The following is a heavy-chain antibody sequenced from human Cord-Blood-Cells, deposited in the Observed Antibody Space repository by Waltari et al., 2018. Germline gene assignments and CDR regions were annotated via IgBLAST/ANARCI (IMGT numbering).Heavy chain of an antibody. CDR1: GFTFSSYG. CDR2: ISYDGSNK. Sequence: QVQLVEAGGGVVQLGRSLRLSCAASGFTFSSYGMHWVRQAPGKGREWVAVISYDGSNKYYADSVKGRFTISRDNSKNTLYLQMNSLRAEDTAVYYCAKDWFFGVAPLDYWGQGTLVTVSS. D-gene: IGHD3-3*01. CDR3: AKDWFFGVAPLDY. J-gene: IGHJ4*02. V-gene: IGHV3-30*18.